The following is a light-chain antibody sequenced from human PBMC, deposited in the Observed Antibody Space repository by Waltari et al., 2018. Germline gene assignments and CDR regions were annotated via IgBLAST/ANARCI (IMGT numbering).Light chain of an antibody. Sequence: DIQMTQSPSTLSASVGDRVTITCRASQSISSWLAWYQQKPGKAPKLLIYKASSLESGVPSRFSCSVSGTEFTLTISSLQPDDFATYYCQQYNSYSRTFGQGTKVDIK. CDR1: QSISSW. CDR3: QQYNSYSRT. J-gene: IGKJ1*01. V-gene: IGKV1-5*03. CDR2: KAS.